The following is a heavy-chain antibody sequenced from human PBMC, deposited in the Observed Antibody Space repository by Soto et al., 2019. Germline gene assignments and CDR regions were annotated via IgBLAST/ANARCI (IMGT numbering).Heavy chain of an antibody. CDR2: ISSSSSYI. Sequence: EVQLVESGGGLAKLGGSLSLSCEASGFTFSSFSLNWVGQAPGKGLEWVSSISSSSSYIYYPDSVKGRFTISRDNAKNSLYLQMNSLRAEDTAVYYCARERGSGWYEGAYFDYWGQGTLVTVSS. J-gene: IGHJ4*02. V-gene: IGHV3-21*01. CDR1: GFTFSSFS. D-gene: IGHD6-19*01. CDR3: ARERGSGWYEGAYFDY.